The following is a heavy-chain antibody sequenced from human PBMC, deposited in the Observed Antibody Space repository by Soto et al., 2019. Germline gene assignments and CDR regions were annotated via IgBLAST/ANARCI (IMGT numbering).Heavy chain of an antibody. J-gene: IGHJ3*02. V-gene: IGHV3-53*04. CDR3: ARETCSGGSCYSGAFDI. CDR2: IYSGGST. CDR1: GFTVSSNY. D-gene: IGHD2-15*01. Sequence: EVQLVESGGGLVQPGGSLRLSCAASGFTVSSNYMSWVRQAPGKGLEWVSVIYSGGSTYYADYVKGRFTIFRHNSKNKLYLQMNRLRAEDRAVYYCARETCSGGSCYSGAFDIWGQGTMVTVSS.